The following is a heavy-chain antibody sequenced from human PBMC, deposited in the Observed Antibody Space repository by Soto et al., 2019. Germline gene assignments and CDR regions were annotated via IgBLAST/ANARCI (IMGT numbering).Heavy chain of an antibody. CDR1: GGSISVGYY. D-gene: IGHD3-22*01. V-gene: IGHV4-31*03. J-gene: IGHJ5*02. CDR2: ISASRNT. Sequence: SETMSLACTVSGGSISVGYYWTWIRQHPGKGLEWIGSISASRNTSYNPSLKSRLTVSVDKPKNQFSLNLRSVTAADTAVYSCERRDRSGFSYWLDTWGQGTLVTVSS. CDR3: ERRDRSGFSYWLDT.